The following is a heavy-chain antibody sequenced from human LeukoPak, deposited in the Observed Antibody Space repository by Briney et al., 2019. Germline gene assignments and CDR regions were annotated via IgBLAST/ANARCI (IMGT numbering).Heavy chain of an antibody. CDR1: GFTFSDHF. V-gene: IGHV3-72*01. J-gene: IGHJ3*01. CDR2: IRRKPQSYTT. D-gene: IGHD1-1*01. Sequence: PGGSLRLSCAAAGFTFSDHFMGWVRQAPGKGLGWVGRIRRKPQSYTTEYAASVKGRFTFSRDDSKNSLYLQMNSLETEDTAVYHCARVSATTGGTDALDLWGQGTMVTVSS. CDR3: ARVSATTGGTDALDL.